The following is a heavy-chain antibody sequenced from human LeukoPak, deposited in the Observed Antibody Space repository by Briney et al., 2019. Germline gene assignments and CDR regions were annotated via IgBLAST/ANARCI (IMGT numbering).Heavy chain of an antibody. V-gene: IGHV4-59*11. Sequence: SETLSLTCRVSGGSISGHYWSWIRQPPGKGLEWIAYIYYSGSTNYNPSLKSRVTMSVDTSKNQFSRKLSSVTAADTAVYYCARGRDWFDPWGQGTLVTVSS. CDR2: IYYSGST. CDR3: ARGRDWFDP. J-gene: IGHJ5*02. CDR1: GGSISGHY.